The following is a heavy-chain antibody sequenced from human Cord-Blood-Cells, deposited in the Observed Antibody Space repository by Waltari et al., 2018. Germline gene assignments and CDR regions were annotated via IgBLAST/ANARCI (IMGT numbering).Heavy chain of an antibody. CDR1: GGTFSSYA. V-gene: IGHV1-69*01. D-gene: IGHD2-21*02. J-gene: IGHJ4*02. CDR2: ILPIFGTA. CDR3: ARDQGGAYCGGDCYFAY. Sequence: QVQLVQSGAEVKKPGSSVKVSCKASGGTFSSYAISWVRQAPGQGLEWMGVILPIFGTASYKQKCQGGVTITADETTGTAYMELSRLVSEDTAVDYCARDQGGAYCGGDCYFAYWGQGTLVTVSS.